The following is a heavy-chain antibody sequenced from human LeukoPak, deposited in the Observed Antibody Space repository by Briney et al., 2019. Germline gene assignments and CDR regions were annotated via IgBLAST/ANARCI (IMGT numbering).Heavy chain of an antibody. CDR2: SYHSWST. CDR3: ARGGPGGSWSRVGYYFDY. J-gene: IGHJ4*02. Sequence: SHTLSLTCAVCGGSISSCGYSGGWLPQPPGGGLEWLGYSYHSWSTYYNPSPKSRVTISVDRSKNQFSLKLSSATAADTAVYYCARGGPGGSWSRVGYYFDYWGQGTLVTVSS. V-gene: IGHV4-30-2*01. CDR1: GGSISSCGYS. D-gene: IGHD2-15*01.